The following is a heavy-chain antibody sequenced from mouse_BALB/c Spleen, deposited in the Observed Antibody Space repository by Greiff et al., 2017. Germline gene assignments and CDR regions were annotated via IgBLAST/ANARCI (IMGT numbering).Heavy chain of an antibody. CDR3: AKGNFFFDY. V-gene: IGHV1S26*01. J-gene: IGHJ2*01. CDR2: INPSTGYT. Sequence: QVQLQQSGPELVKPGASVKMSCKASGYTFTSYWMHWVKQRPGQGLEWIGYINPSTGYTEYNQKFKDKATLTADKSSSTAYMQLSSLTSEDSAVYYCAKGNFFFDYWGQGTTLTVSS. CDR1: GYTFTSYW.